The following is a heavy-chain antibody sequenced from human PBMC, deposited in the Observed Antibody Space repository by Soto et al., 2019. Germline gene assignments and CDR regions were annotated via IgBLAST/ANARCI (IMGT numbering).Heavy chain of an antibody. CDR2: IWYDGSKK. D-gene: IGHD6-13*01. Sequence: HPGGSLRLACAASEFTFSSYGMHWVRQAPGKGLEWVAVIWYDGSKKYYADSVKGRFTISRDNSKNTLYLQMNSLRAEDTAVYYCAKAPIAAAGIWGIDYWGQGTLVTGSS. J-gene: IGHJ4*02. CDR3: AKAPIAAAGIWGIDY. CDR1: EFTFSSYG. V-gene: IGHV3-33*06.